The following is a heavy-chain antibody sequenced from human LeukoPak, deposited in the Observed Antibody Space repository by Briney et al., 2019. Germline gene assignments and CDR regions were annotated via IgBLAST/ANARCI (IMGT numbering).Heavy chain of an antibody. CDR3: ARSYGSGSYYSNWFDP. Sequence: SETLSLTCTVSGGSISSYYWSWIRQPAGKGLEWIGRIYTSGSTNYNPSLKSRVTMSVDTSKNQFSLKLSSVTAADTAVYYCARSYGSGSYYSNWFDPWGQGTLVTVSS. CDR2: IYTSGST. J-gene: IGHJ5*02. V-gene: IGHV4-4*07. D-gene: IGHD3-10*01. CDR1: GGSISSYY.